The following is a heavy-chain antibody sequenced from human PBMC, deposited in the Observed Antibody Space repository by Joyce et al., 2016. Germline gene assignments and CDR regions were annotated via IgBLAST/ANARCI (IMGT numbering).Heavy chain of an antibody. CDR1: GVTFSKYG. V-gene: IGHV3-48*01. Sequence: EVQLVESGGGLVQPGGSMRFSCAALGVTFSKYGINWVRQAPVKWLEWVSDISSSSTIKQYADSVKGRFTISRDSAKNSLYLQMNSLRVEDTAVYYCARDGRSSGGDYWGQGTLVTVSS. J-gene: IGHJ4*02. CDR2: ISSSSTIK. D-gene: IGHD6-19*01. CDR3: ARDGRSSGGDY.